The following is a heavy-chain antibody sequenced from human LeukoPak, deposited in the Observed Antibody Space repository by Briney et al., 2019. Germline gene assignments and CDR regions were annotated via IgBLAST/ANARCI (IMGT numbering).Heavy chain of an antibody. V-gene: IGHV3-21*01. CDR3: ARDGPWFGESPAFDI. CDR1: GFTFSSYS. D-gene: IGHD3-10*01. Sequence: GGSLRLSCAASGFTFSSYSMNWVRQAPGKGLEWVSSISSSSSYIYYADSVKGRFTISRDNAKNSLYLQMNSLRAEDTAVYYCARDGPWFGESPAFDIWGQGTMVTVSS. CDR2: ISSSSSYI. J-gene: IGHJ3*02.